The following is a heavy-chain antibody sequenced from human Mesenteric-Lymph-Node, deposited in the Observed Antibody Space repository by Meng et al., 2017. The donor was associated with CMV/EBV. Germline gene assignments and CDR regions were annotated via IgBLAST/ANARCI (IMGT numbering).Heavy chain of an antibody. V-gene: IGHV3-11*04. J-gene: IGHJ3*02. Sequence: GESLKISCSGSGFTFNDYYISWIRQAPGKGLEWISYISGSGGTIYYADSVKGRFTISRDNAKNSLYLQMNSLRAEDTAVYYCAKFGGYCTNGVCSAQSDAFDIWGQGTMVTVSS. CDR2: ISGSGGTI. D-gene: IGHD2-8*01. CDR3: AKFGGYCTNGVCSAQSDAFDI. CDR1: GFTFNDYY.